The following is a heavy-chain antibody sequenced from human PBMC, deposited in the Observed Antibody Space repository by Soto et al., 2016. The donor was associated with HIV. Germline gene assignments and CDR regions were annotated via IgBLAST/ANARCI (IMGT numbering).Heavy chain of an antibody. CDR1: GYTFTDYD. CDR2: MNPNSGNT. D-gene: IGHD2-2*01. V-gene: IGHV1-8*03. J-gene: IGHJ5*02. Sequence: QVQLVQSGAEVKKPGASVKVSCKASGYTFTDYDINWVRQATGQGLEWMGWMNPNSGNTGYAQKLQGRVTITRNTPISTAYMELSSLRSEDTAVYYCARGLRDCSSTSCPLRFDPWGQGTLGHRLL. CDR3: ARGLRDCSSTSCPLRFDP.